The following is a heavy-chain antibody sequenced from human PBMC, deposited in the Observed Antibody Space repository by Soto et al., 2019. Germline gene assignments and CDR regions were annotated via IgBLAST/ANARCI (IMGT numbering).Heavy chain of an antibody. Sequence: HPGGSLRLSCAASGFTFSSYAMNWVRQAPGKGLEWVSVISGSGGSTYYADSVKGRFTISRDSSKNTLYLQMNSLRAEDTAVYYCARDFQPYCSSSSCSENWFDPWGQGTLVTVSS. D-gene: IGHD2-2*01. J-gene: IGHJ5*02. CDR2: ISGSGGST. V-gene: IGHV3-23*01. CDR3: ARDFQPYCSSSSCSENWFDP. CDR1: GFTFSSYA.